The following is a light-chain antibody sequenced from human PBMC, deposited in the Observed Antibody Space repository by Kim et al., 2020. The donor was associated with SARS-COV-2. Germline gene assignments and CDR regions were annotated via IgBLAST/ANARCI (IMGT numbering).Light chain of an antibody. CDR2: YDS. CDR3: QVWDTGSDHFV. J-gene: IGLJ1*01. Sequence: APGKTATITCGGTNIGSKSVHWYQQKPGQAPVLVIYYDSDRPPGIPERFSGSNSGNTATLTISGDEAGDEADYYCQVWDTGSDHFVFGTGTKVTVL. CDR1: NIGSKS. V-gene: IGLV3-21*04.